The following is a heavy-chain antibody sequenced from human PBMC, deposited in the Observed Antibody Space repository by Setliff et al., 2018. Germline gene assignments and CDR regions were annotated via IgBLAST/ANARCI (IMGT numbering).Heavy chain of an antibody. J-gene: IGHJ1*01. Sequence: GGSLRLSCAASGFTFGDFAMTWVRQAPGKGLEWVSGIGGRGISTYYADSVKGRFIISRDNSENTLYLQMNSLRAEDTALYYCVRDSSADYYDNDYFKYWGQGALVTVSS. D-gene: IGHD2-21*02. CDR1: GFTFGDFA. CDR2: IGGRGIST. CDR3: VRDSSADYYDNDYFKY. V-gene: IGHV3-23*01.